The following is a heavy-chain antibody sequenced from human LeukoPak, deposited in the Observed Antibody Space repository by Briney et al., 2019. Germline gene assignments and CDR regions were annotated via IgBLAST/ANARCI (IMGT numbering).Heavy chain of an antibody. D-gene: IGHD3-10*01. CDR2: IYYSGST. CDR1: GGSISSYF. V-gene: IGHV4-59*01. J-gene: IGHJ4*02. Sequence: SETLSLTCTVSGGSISSYFWSWIRQPPGKGLEWIGYIYYSGSTNYNPSLKSRVTISVDTSKNQFSLTLSSVTAADTAVYYCARDPGGWYYFDYWGQGTLVTVSS. CDR3: ARDPGGWYYFDY.